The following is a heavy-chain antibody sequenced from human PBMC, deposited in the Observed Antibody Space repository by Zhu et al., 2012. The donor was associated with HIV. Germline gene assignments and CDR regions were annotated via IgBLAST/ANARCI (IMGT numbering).Heavy chain of an antibody. Sequence: QVQLQESGPGLVKPSETLSLTCTVSGATISRSSYYWGWIRQTPGKGLEWIGSIYYSGGTYYNPSLKSRLTISVDTSKNQFSLKLSSVTAADTAFYYCANTRTSGWYSYAFHVWGQGTLVTVS. V-gene: IGHV4-39*01. CDR1: GATISRSSYY. D-gene: IGHD6-19*01. CDR3: ANTRTSGWYSYAFHV. J-gene: IGHJ3*01. CDR2: IYYSGGT.